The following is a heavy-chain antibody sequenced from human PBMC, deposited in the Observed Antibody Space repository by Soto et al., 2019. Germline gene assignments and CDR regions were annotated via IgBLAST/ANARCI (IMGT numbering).Heavy chain of an antibody. J-gene: IGHJ5*01. CDR1: GYTFTNFA. CDR2: VSANNGFT. CDR3: ARGGAARHLDS. Sequence: ASVKVSCKTSGYTFTNFALSWVRQAPGQGLGWIGFVSANNGFTHFAQKFQGRVSVKTDTSTNTVYLDLRSLSSDDTAVYYCARGGAARHLDSWGQGTPVTVSS. D-gene: IGHD6-6*01. V-gene: IGHV1-18*01.